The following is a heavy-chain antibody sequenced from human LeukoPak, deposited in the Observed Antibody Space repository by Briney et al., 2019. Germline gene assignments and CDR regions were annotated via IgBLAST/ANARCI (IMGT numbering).Heavy chain of an antibody. V-gene: IGHV4-34*01. Sequence: SETLSLTCAVYGGSFSGYYWSWIRQPPGKGLEWIGEINHRGSTNYNPSLKSRVTISVDTSKNQFSLKLSSVTAADTAVYYCARVFTVTTGEDYWGQGTLVTVSS. CDR1: GGSFSGYY. J-gene: IGHJ4*02. D-gene: IGHD4-17*01. CDR3: ARVFTVTTGEDY. CDR2: INHRGST.